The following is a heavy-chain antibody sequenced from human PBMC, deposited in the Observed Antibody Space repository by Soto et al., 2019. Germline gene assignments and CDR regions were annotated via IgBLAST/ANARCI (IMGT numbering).Heavy chain of an antibody. D-gene: IGHD6-6*01. J-gene: IGHJ3*02. CDR3: ARRPDGFDI. V-gene: IGHV4-34*01. CDR2: INHGGST. CDR1: GASLSGNY. Sequence: SETLSLTCAVYGASLSGNYWSWVRQFPGEGLEWIGQINHGGSTNYNPSLESRVTLSVDTSEKTLSLKLNSVTAADTAVYYCARRPDGFDIWGQGTMVTVSS.